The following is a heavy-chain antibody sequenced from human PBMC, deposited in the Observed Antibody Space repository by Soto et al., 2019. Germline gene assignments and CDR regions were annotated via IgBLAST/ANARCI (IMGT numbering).Heavy chain of an antibody. CDR2: IIPMFPTT. CDR3: TKDGDSADYGY. V-gene: IGHV1-69*06. J-gene: IGHJ4*02. Sequence: QVHLVQSGPEVKRPGSSVKVSCKASGDTFGRNAIHWVRQAPGQGLEWMGGIIPMFPTTNYAQQFKGRLTISADKSTGTAYMEMTSLRSEDTAVYYCTKDGDSADYGYWGQGTLVTVSS. D-gene: IGHD2-21*01. CDR1: GDTFGRNA.